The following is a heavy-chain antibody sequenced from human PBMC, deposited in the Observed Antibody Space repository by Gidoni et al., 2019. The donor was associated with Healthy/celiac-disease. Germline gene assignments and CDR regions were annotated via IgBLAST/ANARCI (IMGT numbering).Heavy chain of an antibody. CDR3: ASPRRAYFDWLFDYYGMDV. CDR2: IYYRWST. D-gene: IGHD3-9*01. CDR1: GGSISSSRYY. J-gene: IGHJ6*02. Sequence: QLQLQESGPGLVKPAETLSLTCTVPGGSISSSRYYWGWIRQPPGKGLEWIGSIYYRWSTYYNPSLKSRVTISVDTSKNQFSLKLSSVTAADTAVYYCASPRRAYFDWLFDYYGMDVWGQGTTVTVSS. V-gene: IGHV4-39*01.